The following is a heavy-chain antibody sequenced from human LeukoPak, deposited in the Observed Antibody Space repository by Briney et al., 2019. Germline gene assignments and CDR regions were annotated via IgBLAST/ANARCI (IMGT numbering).Heavy chain of an antibody. CDR2: IYSGGST. CDR3: ASCKDGYNYFGY. J-gene: IGHJ4*02. D-gene: IGHD5-24*01. Sequence: GGSLRLSCAASGFTVSSNYMSWVRQAPGKGLEWVSAIYSGGSTHYADSVKGRFTISRDNSKNTLYLQMNSLRAEDTAVYYCASCKDGYNYFGYWGQGTLVTVSS. V-gene: IGHV3-53*01. CDR1: GFTVSSNY.